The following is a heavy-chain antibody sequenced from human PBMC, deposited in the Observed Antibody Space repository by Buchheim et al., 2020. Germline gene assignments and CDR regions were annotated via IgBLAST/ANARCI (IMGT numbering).Heavy chain of an antibody. CDR3: AKVKYGDSSFDY. J-gene: IGHJ4*02. CDR2: ISYDGSNK. CDR1: GFTFSSYG. Sequence: QVQLVESGGGVVQPGRSLRLSCAASGFTFSSYGMHWVRQAPGKGLEWVAVISYDGSNKYYADSVKGRFTISRDNSKNKLYLQMNSLRAEDTAVYYCAKVKYGDSSFDYWGQGTL. D-gene: IGHD4-17*01. V-gene: IGHV3-30*18.